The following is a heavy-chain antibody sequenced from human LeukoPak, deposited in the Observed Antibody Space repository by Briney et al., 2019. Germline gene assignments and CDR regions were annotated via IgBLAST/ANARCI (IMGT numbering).Heavy chain of an antibody. CDR1: GNYW. V-gene: IGHV3-74*01. D-gene: IGHD2/OR15-2a*01. CDR3: VSFYETY. CDR2: INSDGSWT. J-gene: IGHJ4*02. Sequence: GGSLRLSCAASGNYWMHWVRQVPGKGLVWVSHINSDGSWTSYADSVKGRFTISKDNAKNTVYLQMNSLRAKDTAVYYCVSFYETYWGRGTLVTVSS.